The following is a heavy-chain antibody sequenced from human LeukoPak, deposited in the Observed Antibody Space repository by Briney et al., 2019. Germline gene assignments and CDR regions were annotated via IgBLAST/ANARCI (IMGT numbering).Heavy chain of an antibody. J-gene: IGHJ4*02. V-gene: IGHV4-38-2*02. Sequence: SETLSLTCTVSGYSISSGYYWGWIRQPPGKGLEWIGSIYHSGSTYYNPSLKSRVTISVDTSKNQFSLKLSSVTAADTAVYYCARDRVRGVIPYYFDYWGQGTLVTVSS. CDR1: GYSISSGYY. CDR2: IYHSGST. D-gene: IGHD3-10*01. CDR3: ARDRVRGVIPYYFDY.